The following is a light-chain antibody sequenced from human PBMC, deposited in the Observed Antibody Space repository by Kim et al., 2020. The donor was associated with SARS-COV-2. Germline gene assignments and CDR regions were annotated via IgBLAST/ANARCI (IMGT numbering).Light chain of an antibody. CDR2: DVS. J-gene: IGLJ3*02. V-gene: IGLV2-14*04. CDR1: SSDVGGYNY. CDR3: SSYTSSSTL. Sequence: PGPSITLSCTVTSSDVGGYNYVSWYQQHPGKAPKLMIYDVSKRPSGVSNRFSGSKSGNTASLTISGLQAEDEADYYCSSYTSSSTLFGGGTQLTVL.